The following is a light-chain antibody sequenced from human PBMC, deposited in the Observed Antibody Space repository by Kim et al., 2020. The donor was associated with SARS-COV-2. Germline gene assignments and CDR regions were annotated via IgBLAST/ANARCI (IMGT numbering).Light chain of an antibody. J-gene: IGLJ2*01. Sequence: SYELTQPPSVSVSPGQTASITCPGDKLGDKYACWYQQQPGQSPVLVIYQDSKRPSGIPERFSGSNSGNTATLTISGTQAMDEADYYCQAWDSSTANVVFGGGTQLTVL. CDR1: KLGDKY. CDR3: QAWDSSTANVV. V-gene: IGLV3-1*01. CDR2: QDS.